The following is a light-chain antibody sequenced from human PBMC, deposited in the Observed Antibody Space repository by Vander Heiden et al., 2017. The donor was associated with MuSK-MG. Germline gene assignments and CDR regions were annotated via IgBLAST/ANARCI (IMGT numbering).Light chain of an antibody. V-gene: IGKV3-11*01. CDR1: QSVSSN. J-gene: IGKJ1*01. CDR2: GAS. CDR3: QQRSNWLRT. Sequence: ESMLPHSPATLSLSPGERATLSCRASQSVSSNLAWYQQKPGQAPRLLIYGASNRATGIPARFSGSGSGTDFTLTISSLEPEDFAVYYCQQRSNWLRTFGQGTKLEIK.